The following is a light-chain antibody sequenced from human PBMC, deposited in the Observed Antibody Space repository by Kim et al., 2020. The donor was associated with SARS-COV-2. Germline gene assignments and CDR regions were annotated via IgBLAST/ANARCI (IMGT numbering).Light chain of an antibody. J-gene: IGLJ3*02. V-gene: IGLV4-69*01. CDR2: LNSDGSH. CDR3: QTWGTGWV. CDR1: SGHSSYA. Sequence: GASVKLTRTLSSGHSSYAIAWHQQQPEKGPRYLMKLNSDGSHSKGDGIPDRFSGSSSGAERYLTISSLQSEDEADYYCQTWGTGWVFGGGTQLTVL.